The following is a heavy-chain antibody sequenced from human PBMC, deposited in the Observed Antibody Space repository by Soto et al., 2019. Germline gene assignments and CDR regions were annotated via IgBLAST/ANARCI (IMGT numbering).Heavy chain of an antibody. J-gene: IGHJ4*02. CDR2: IYYSGET. Sequence: SPETLSLTWGVLGGSLGTRNSCWVWVRQPTGKGLEWIGNIYYSGETYYHPSFRNRLTVSVDTTKNQFSLKLRSLTAADTAMYYCARLQVPRNFDHCGQGTLVTVSS. CDR3: ARLQVPRNFDH. D-gene: IGHD1-1*01. CDR1: GGSLGTRNSC. V-gene: IGHV4-39*01.